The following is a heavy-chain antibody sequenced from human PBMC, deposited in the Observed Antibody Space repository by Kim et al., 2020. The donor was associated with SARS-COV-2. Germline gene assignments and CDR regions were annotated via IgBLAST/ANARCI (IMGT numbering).Heavy chain of an antibody. CDR2: VYYSENT. V-gene: IGHV4-59*13. CDR3: ASHRGGRYYGLDV. J-gene: IGHJ6*02. D-gene: IGHD3-16*01. Sequence: SETLSLTYNVSGTSIKNFFWNWIRQSPGKGLEWIGYVYYSENTDYNPSLEGRVTISLDMSKNQFSLKLSSVTAADTAVYYCASHRGGRYYGLDVWGQGTTVTVSS. CDR1: GTSIKNFF.